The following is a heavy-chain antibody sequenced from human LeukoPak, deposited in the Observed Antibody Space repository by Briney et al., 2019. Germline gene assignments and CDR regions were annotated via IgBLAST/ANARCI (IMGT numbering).Heavy chain of an antibody. Sequence: PGGSLRLSCAASGFTFSSYDMHWVRQATGKGLEWASAIGTAGDTYYPGSVKGRFTISRENAKNSLYLQMNSLRAGDTAVYYCARVDRALYDSSGYYVYWGQGTLVTVSS. V-gene: IGHV3-13*01. D-gene: IGHD3-22*01. CDR3: ARVDRALYDSSGYYVY. CDR1: GFTFSSYD. CDR2: IGTAGDT. J-gene: IGHJ4*02.